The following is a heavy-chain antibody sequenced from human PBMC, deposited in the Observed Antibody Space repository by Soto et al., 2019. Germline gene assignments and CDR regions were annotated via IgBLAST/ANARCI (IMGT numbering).Heavy chain of an antibody. J-gene: IGHJ4*02. CDR3: ARRGAGQLVHGWDY. V-gene: IGHV1-18*01. D-gene: IGHD6-6*01. CDR1: GYTFTSYG. Sequence: VKVSCKASGYTFTSYGISWVRQAPGRGLEWMGWISAYNGNTNYAQKLQGRVTMTTDTSTSTAYMELRSLRSDDTAVYYCARRGAGQLVHGWDYWGQGTLVTVSS. CDR2: ISAYNGNT.